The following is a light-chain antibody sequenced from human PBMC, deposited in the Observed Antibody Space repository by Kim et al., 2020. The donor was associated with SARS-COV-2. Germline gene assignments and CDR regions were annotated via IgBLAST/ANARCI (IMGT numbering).Light chain of an antibody. CDR2: GAS. V-gene: IGKV3-15*01. CDR1: QSVSNN. J-gene: IGKJ2*01. CDR3: HHYNDWPPGDT. Sequence: SPRERAPLSCRASQSVSNNLAWYQPKPGRPPRLLIYGASTRATGVPARFSGSGSGTDFTLTVSSLQSEDFAVYYCHHYNDWPPGDTFGQGTKLEI.